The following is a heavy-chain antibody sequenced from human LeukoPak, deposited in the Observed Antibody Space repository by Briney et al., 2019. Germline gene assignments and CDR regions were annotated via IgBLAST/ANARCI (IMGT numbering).Heavy chain of an antibody. Sequence: GGSLRLSCAASGFTFSSYGMHWVRQAPGKGLEWVAVISYDGSNKYYADSVKGRFTISRDNSKNTLYLLMNSLRAEDTAVYYCLVLMVYAIDYWGQGTLVTVSS. D-gene: IGHD2-8*01. V-gene: IGHV3-30*03. CDR2: ISYDGSNK. CDR1: GFTFSSYG. J-gene: IGHJ4*02. CDR3: LVLMVYAIDY.